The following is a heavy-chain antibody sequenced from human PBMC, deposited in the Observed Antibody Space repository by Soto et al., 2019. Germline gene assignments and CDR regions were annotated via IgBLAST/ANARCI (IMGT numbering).Heavy chain of an antibody. CDR1: GFRFSIDS. CDR3: ARSVEGHFDY. V-gene: IGHV3-48*02. CDR2: ITSDTKTI. Sequence: EVRLVESGGALVQRGGSLTLSCAASGFRFSIDSMNWVRQAPGKGLEWSAYITSDTKTIKYAESVKGRFTISRDNAKNSVYLQMNNLSDEDTAVYYCARSVEGHFDYWGQGTVVTVSS. J-gene: IGHJ4*02. D-gene: IGHD6-19*01.